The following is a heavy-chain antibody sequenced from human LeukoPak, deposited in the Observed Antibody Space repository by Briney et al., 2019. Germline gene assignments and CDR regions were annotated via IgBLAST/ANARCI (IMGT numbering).Heavy chain of an antibody. J-gene: IGHJ4*02. CDR3: GKTTAGYSSGQKPAWPVDY. CDR1: GFTFGSFA. CDR2: IFGSGVSP. Sequence: PGGSLRLSCEASGFTFGSFAMYWVRQAPGKGLDWIAGIFGSGVSPHYADSVKGRFTISRDNSKNTVYLQINSLRAEDTAVYYCGKTTAGYSSGQKPAWPVDYWGQGTLVTVSS. D-gene: IGHD5-18*01. V-gene: IGHV3-23*01.